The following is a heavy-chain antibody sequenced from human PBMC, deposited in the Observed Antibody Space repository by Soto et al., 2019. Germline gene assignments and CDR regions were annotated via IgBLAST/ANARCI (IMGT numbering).Heavy chain of an antibody. J-gene: IGHJ5*02. D-gene: IGHD6-6*01. CDR3: ARALDSRSSDNWFDP. V-gene: IGHV1-18*04. Sequence: SSVKVSCKASGYTFTSYGISWVRQAPGQGLEWMGWISAYNGNTNYAQKLQGRVTMTTETSTSPAYPEPRSLRSDDTEVYYCARALDSRSSDNWFDPWGQGTMVTVS. CDR2: ISAYNGNT. CDR1: GYTFTSYG.